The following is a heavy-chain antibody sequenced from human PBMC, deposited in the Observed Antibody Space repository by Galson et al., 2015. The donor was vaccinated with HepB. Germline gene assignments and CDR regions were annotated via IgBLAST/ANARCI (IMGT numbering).Heavy chain of an antibody. D-gene: IGHD3-9*01. Sequence: SLRLSCAASGFMFNSYGMYWVRQAPGKGPEWVADIGYDGNKKNYADSVKGRFTISRDNSRKTLYLQMNSLRAEDTAVYYCAGLYFDILTGYSNGMDVWGHGTTVTVSS. J-gene: IGHJ6*02. CDR3: AGLYFDILTGYSNGMDV. V-gene: IGHV3-33*07. CDR1: GFMFNSYG. CDR2: IGYDGNKK.